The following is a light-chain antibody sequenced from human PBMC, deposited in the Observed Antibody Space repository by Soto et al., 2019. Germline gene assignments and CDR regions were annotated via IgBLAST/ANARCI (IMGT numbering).Light chain of an antibody. J-gene: IGLJ1*01. CDR3: SSYTSSSTLYV. CDR1: SSDVGGYTY. V-gene: IGLV2-14*03. CDR2: DVS. Sequence: QSALTQPASVSGSPGQSITISCTGTSSDVGGYTYVSWYQQHPGKAPKLMIYDVSNRPSGVSYRLSGSKSGNTASLTISGLQAEYEADYYCSSYTSSSTLYVFGTGTKVTVL.